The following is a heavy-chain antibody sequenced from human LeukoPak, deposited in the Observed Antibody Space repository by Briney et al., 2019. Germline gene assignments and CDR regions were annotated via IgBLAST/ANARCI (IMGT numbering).Heavy chain of an antibody. CDR1: GGSFSGYY. J-gene: IGHJ4*02. CDR3: ARAFSYYDSSGYCVD. CDR2: INHSGST. D-gene: IGHD3-22*01. Sequence: SETLSLTCAVYGGSFSGYYWSWVRQPPGKGLEWIGEINHSGSTNYNPSLKSRVTISVDTSKNQFSLKLSSVTAADTAVYYCARAFSYYDSSGYCVDWGQGTLVTVSS. V-gene: IGHV4-34*01.